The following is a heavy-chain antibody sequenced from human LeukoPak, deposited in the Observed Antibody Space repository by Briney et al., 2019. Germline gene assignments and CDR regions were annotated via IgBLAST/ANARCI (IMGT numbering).Heavy chain of an antibody. CDR1: GYSISSGYY. Sequence: SETLSLTCTVSGYSISSGYYWGWIRQPPGKGLEWIGSIYHSGSTYYNPSLKSRVTISVDTSENQFSLKLSSVTAADTAVYYCARVKKSSGWKHDAFDIWGQGTMVTVSS. CDR3: ARVKKSSGWKHDAFDI. V-gene: IGHV4-38-2*02. J-gene: IGHJ3*02. CDR2: IYHSGST. D-gene: IGHD6-19*01.